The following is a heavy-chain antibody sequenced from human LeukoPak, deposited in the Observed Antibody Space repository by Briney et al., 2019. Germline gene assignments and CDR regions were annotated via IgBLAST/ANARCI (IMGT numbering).Heavy chain of an antibody. CDR2: IYHSGTT. CDR1: GVSISRGGYA. D-gene: IGHD1-7*01. Sequence: SETLSLTCAVSGVSISRGGYAWNWIRQPPGKGLEWIAYIYHSGTTYYNPSLKSRATISVDTSKNQFSLKLSSVTAADTAVYYCARDGTTGDYYYYMDVWGKGTTVTVSS. J-gene: IGHJ6*03. V-gene: IGHV4-30-4*07. CDR3: ARDGTTGDYYYYMDV.